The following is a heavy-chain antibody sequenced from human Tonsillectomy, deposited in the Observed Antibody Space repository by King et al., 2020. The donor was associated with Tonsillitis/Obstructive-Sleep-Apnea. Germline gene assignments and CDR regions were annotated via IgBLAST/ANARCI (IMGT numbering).Heavy chain of an antibody. CDR3: AHTRKLGMRVPEAFDI. D-gene: IGHD7-27*01. V-gene: IGHV2-5*02. Sequence: TLQESGPTLVKPPQTLTLTCSLSGFSLSTNGVGVGWIRQPPGKALEWLALIYWDDDRRYSPSLKSRLTITEDTPKNHVVLTLTNMDPVDTATYDCAHTRKLGMRVPEAFDIWGQGTMVTVSS. CDR2: IYWDDDR. J-gene: IGHJ3*02. CDR1: GFSLSTNGVG.